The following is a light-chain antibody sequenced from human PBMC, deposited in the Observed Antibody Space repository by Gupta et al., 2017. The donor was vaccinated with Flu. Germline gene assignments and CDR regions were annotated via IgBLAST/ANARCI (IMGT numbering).Light chain of an antibody. CDR3: QSYDSSLSGVV. CDR2: GNS. J-gene: IGLJ3*02. CDR1: SSNIGAGYD. V-gene: IGLV1-40*01. Sequence: QSVLTQPPSVSGAPGQRVTISGAGSSSNIGAGYDVHWYQQIPGTAPKLLIYGNSNRPSGVPDRLSGSKSGTSASLAITGLQVEDEADYYCQSYDSSLSGVVIGGGTKLTVL.